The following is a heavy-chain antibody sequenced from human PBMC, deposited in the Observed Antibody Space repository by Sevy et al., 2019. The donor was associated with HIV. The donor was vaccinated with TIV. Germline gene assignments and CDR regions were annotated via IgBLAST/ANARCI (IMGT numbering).Heavy chain of an antibody. V-gene: IGHV1-3*01. J-gene: IGHJ5*02. CDR3: ATDGSGSYYSGWFDP. CDR1: GYSFTRYG. CDR2: INAGNGNT. Sequence: ASVKVSCKASGYSFTRYGMHWVRQAPGQRLEWMEWINAGNGNTKYSQKFQGRVIITRDTSASTAYMELSSLRSEDTAVYYCATDGSGSYYSGWFDPWGQGTLVTVSS. D-gene: IGHD3-10*01.